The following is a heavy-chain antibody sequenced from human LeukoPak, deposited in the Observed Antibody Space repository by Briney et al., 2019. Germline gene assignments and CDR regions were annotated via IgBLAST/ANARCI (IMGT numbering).Heavy chain of an antibody. V-gene: IGHV3-53*01. J-gene: IGHJ4*02. CDR2: IYSGGST. D-gene: IGHD5-24*01. CDR1: GFTVSSNY. CDR3: AKNLGMATTQSDS. Sequence: PGGSLRLSCAASGFTVSSNYMSWVRQAPGEGLEWVSVIYSGGSTYYADSVKGRFTISRDNSKNTLYLQMNSLRADDTAIYYCAKNLGMATTQSDSWGQGTLVTVSS.